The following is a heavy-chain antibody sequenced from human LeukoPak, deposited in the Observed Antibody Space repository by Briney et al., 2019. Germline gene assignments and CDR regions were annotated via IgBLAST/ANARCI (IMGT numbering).Heavy chain of an antibody. D-gene: IGHD2-8*01. CDR3: STDPRLLIY. J-gene: IGHJ4*01. CDR2: IGSSGSYI. V-gene: IGHV3-21*04. Sequence: GGSLRLSCVGSGLTFSGYWMSWVRQAPGKGLEWVSSIGSSGSYIYYADSLTGRFTISRDNAKNSLYLQMNSLRPDDTALYYCSTDPRLLIYWGHGTLVTVSS. CDR1: GLTFSGYW.